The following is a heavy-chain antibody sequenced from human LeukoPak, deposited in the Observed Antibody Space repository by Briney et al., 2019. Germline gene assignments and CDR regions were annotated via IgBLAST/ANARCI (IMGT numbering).Heavy chain of an antibody. J-gene: IGHJ4*02. Sequence: GGSLRLSCAASGFTFSSYGMSWVRQAPGKGLEWVSAISGSGGSTYYADSVKGRFTISRDNSKNTLYLQMNSLRAEDTAVYYCAKDIVIMVRGFDYWGQGTLVTVSS. CDR2: ISGSGGST. CDR1: GFTFSSYG. CDR3: AKDIVIMVRGFDY. D-gene: IGHD3-10*01. V-gene: IGHV3-23*01.